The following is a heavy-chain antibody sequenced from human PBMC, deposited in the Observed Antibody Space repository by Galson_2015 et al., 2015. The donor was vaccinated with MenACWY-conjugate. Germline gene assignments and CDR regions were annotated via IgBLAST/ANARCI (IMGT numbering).Heavy chain of an antibody. J-gene: IGHJ6*02. CDR3: ARGHYGMDV. CDR1: GFTFRNYW. CDR2: IKKDGSEK. Sequence: SLRLSCAAPGFTFRNYWMTWVRQAPGKGLEWVASIKKDGSEKYYVDSVKGRFTISGDNAKNSLYLEMNSLRVEDTAVYSCARGHYGMDVWGQGTTVTASS. V-gene: IGHV3-7*03.